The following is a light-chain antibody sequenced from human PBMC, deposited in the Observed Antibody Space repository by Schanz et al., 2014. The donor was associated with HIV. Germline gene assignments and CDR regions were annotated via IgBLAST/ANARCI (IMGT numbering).Light chain of an antibody. CDR3: NSYSHSNTYV. J-gene: IGLJ1*01. CDR1: SSDVAGYNY. CDR2: DVS. V-gene: IGLV2-14*03. Sequence: QSALTQPASVSGSPGQSITISCTGTSSDVAGYNYVSWYQQHPSKAPKLMIYDVSNRPSGVSNRFSGSKSGNTASLTGSGLQAEDEDDYYCNSYSHSNTYVFGSGTKVTVL.